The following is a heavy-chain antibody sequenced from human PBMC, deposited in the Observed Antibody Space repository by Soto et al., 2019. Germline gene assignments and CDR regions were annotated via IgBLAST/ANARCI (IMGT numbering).Heavy chain of an antibody. CDR2: VYNSGST. CDR1: GGSISSNY. D-gene: IGHD6-13*01. J-gene: IGHJ4*02. CDR3: ARYRREAVAGYTLDN. V-gene: IGHV4-59*01. Sequence: SETLSLTCTVSGGSISSNYWTWIRQPPGKGLEWIGYVYNSGSTNYNPSLKSRVTISEDTSKSQFSLRVNSMTAADTAVYYCARYRREAVAGYTLDNWGQGILVTVYS.